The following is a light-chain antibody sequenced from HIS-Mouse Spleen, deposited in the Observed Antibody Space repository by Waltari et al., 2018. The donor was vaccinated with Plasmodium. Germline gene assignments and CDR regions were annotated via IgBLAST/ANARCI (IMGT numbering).Light chain of an antibody. CDR1: SSDVGSYNL. Sequence: QSALTQPASVSGSPGQSITISCTGTSSDVGSYNLVSWYQPHPGKAPKLMIYEGSKRPSGGSNRFSGSKSGNTASLTISGLQAEDEADYYCCSYAGSRMVFGGGTKLTVL. CDR2: EGS. V-gene: IGLV2-23*01. J-gene: IGLJ2*01. CDR3: CSYAGSRMV.